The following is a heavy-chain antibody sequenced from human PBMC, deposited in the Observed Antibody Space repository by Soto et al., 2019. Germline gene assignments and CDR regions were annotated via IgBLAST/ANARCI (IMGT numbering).Heavy chain of an antibody. J-gene: IGHJ6*02. D-gene: IGHD3-9*01. CDR1: GYIFSGHF. CDR2: INPKSGDT. V-gene: IGHV1-2*02. Sequence: ASVKVSCKASGYIFSGHFIHWMRQTPGQGLEWMGWINPKSGDTNYAQKFQGRVTMTRDTSFNLVYMDLSGLRSDDTAVYYCARDTRGTRGFDEMVVWGQGTKVTVSS. CDR3: ARDTRGTRGFDEMVV.